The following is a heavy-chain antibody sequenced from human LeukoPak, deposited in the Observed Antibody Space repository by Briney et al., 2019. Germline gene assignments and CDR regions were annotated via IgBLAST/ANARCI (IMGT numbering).Heavy chain of an antibody. CDR3: ARVKIAYDFWSGYLPFDP. J-gene: IGHJ5*02. V-gene: IGHV3-20*04. CDR1: GFNFSSYY. CDR2: INWNGGST. Sequence: PGGSLRLSCAGSGFNFSSYYINWVRQAPGKGLEWVSGINWNGGSTGYADSVKGRFTISRDNAKNSLYLQMNSLRAEDTALYYCARVKIAYDFWSGYLPFDPWGQGTLVTVSS. D-gene: IGHD3-3*01.